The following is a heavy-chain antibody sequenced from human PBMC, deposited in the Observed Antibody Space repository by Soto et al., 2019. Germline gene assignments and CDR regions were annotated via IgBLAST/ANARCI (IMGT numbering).Heavy chain of an antibody. Sequence: QVHLAESGGGVVQPGRSLRLSCATSGFTFSSYGIHWVRQAPGKGLEWVGLISHDGTNKYYADSVKGRFTISRDNSNNTLFLHLNSLRAEDTALYYCARVPWLSSGIDYWGQGTLVTVSS. D-gene: IGHD6-19*01. J-gene: IGHJ4*02. CDR3: ARVPWLSSGIDY. V-gene: IGHV3-30*03. CDR2: ISHDGTNK. CDR1: GFTFSSYG.